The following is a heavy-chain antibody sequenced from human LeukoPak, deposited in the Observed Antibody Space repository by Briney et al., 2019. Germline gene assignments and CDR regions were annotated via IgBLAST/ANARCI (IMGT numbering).Heavy chain of an antibody. V-gene: IGHV4-4*07. J-gene: IGHJ3*01. CDR2: IYTSGTT. Sequence: SETLSLXCTVSRGSISGDYWSWIRQPAGKGLEWIGLIYTSGTTNYNPSLKSRVTMSLDTSKNQFSLKLSSVTAADTAVYYCAKVFHDWGQGTMVTVSS. CDR1: RGSISGDY. CDR3: AKVFHD.